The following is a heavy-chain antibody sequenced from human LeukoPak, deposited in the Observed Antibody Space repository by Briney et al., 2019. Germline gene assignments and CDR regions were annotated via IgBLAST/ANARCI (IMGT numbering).Heavy chain of an antibody. CDR3: ANPITIFGVVTSFDY. V-gene: IGHV3-23*01. CDR1: GFTFSSYA. CDR2: ISGSGGST. J-gene: IGHJ4*02. D-gene: IGHD3-3*01. Sequence: GGSLRLSCAASGFTFSSYAMSWVRQAPGKGLEWVSAISGSGGSTYYADSVKGRFTISRDNSKNTLYLQMNGLRAEDTAVYYCANPITIFGVVTSFDYWGQGTLVTVSS.